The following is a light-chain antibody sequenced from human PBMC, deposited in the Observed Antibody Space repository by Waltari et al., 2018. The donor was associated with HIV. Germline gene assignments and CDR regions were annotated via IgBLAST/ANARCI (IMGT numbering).Light chain of an antibody. CDR2: RNN. CDR3: AAWDDSLSGLYV. J-gene: IGLJ1*01. V-gene: IGLV1-47*01. Sequence: QSVLTQPPSASGTPGQRGTLSCSGSSSNIGSTYVNWYPQVPGTTPKLLIYRNNQRPSGVPDRLSGSQSGTSASLAISGLRSDDEADYYCAAWDDSLSGLYVFGTGTKVTVL. CDR1: SSNIGSTY.